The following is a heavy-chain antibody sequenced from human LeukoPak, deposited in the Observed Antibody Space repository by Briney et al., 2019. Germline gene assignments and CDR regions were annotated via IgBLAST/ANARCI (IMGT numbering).Heavy chain of an antibody. V-gene: IGHV3-30*02. D-gene: IGHD1-1*01. CDR1: GFTFSSYG. CDR2: IRYDGSNK. J-gene: IGHJ4*02. CDR3: AKDPGFLNWYPLDS. Sequence: GGSLRLSCAASGFTFSSYGMHWVRQAPGKGLEWAAFIRYDGSNKYYADSVKGRFTISRDNSENTLYLQMNSLRAEDTAVYYCAKDPGFLNWYPLDSWGQGTLVTVSS.